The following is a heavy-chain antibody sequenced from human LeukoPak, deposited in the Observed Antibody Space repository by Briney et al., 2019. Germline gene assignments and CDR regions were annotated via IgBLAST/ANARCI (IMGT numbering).Heavy chain of an antibody. D-gene: IGHD2-21*02. J-gene: IGHJ4*02. CDR1: GFTFSSYE. Sequence: PGGSLRLSCAASGFTFSSYEMNWVRQVPGKGLEWVSYISSSGSTIYYADSVKGRFTISRDNAKNSLYPQMNSLRAEDTAVYYCARDMAVTDGGGFDYWGQGTLVTVSS. V-gene: IGHV3-48*03. CDR3: ARDMAVTDGGGFDY. CDR2: ISSSGSTI.